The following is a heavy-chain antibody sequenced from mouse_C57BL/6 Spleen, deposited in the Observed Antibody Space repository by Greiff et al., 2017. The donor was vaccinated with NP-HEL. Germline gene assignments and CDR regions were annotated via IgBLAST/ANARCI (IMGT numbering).Heavy chain of an antibody. CDR3: ARDRNGSSYAWYFDV. V-gene: IGHV5-4*01. D-gene: IGHD1-1*01. CDR1: GFTFSSYA. Sequence: DVKLVESGGGLVKPGGSLKLSCAASGFTFSSYAMSWVRQTPEKRLEWVATISDGGSYTYYPDNVKGRFTISRDNAKNNLYLQMSHLKSEDTAMYYCARDRNGSSYAWYFDVWGTGTTVTVSS. J-gene: IGHJ1*03. CDR2: ISDGGSYT.